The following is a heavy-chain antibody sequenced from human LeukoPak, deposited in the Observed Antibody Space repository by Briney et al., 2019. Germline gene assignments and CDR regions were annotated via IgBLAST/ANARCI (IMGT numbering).Heavy chain of an antibody. D-gene: IGHD6-6*01. CDR2: INPNSGGT. CDR3: ARSPNGIAARYKWFDP. CDR1: GYTFTGYY. Sequence: EASVKVSCKASGYTFTGYYMHWVRQAPGQGLGWMGWINPNSGGTNYAQKFQGRVTMTRDTSISTAYMELSRLRSDDTAVYYCARSPNGIAARYKWFDPWGQGTLVTVSS. J-gene: IGHJ5*02. V-gene: IGHV1-2*02.